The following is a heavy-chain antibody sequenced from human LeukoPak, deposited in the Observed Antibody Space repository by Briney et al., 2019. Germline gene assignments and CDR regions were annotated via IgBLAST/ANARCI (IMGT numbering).Heavy chain of an antibody. V-gene: IGHV3-30*04. J-gene: IGHJ5*02. CDR1: GFTFSSYA. CDR3: ARDRGLVRGVIMGP. CDR2: ISYDGSNK. Sequence: PGGSLRLSCAASGFTFSSYAMHWVRQAPGKGLEWVAVISYDGSNKYYADSVKGRFTISRDNSKNTLYLQMNSLRAEDTAVYYCARDRGLVRGVIMGPWGQGTPVTVSS. D-gene: IGHD3-10*01.